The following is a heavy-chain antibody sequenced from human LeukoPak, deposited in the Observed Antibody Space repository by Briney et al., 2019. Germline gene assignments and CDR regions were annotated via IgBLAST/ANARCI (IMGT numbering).Heavy chain of an antibody. CDR1: GGSINTYY. CDR3: ARQETYSSSWYTGGYFDY. V-gene: IGHV4-59*08. J-gene: IGHJ4*02. D-gene: IGHD6-13*01. Sequence: SETLSLTCNVSGGSINTYYWSWIRQPAGKGLEWIGEINHSGSTNYNPSLKSRVTISVDTSKNQFSLKLSSVTAADTAVYYCARQETYSSSWYTGGYFDYWGQGTLVTVSS. CDR2: INHSGST.